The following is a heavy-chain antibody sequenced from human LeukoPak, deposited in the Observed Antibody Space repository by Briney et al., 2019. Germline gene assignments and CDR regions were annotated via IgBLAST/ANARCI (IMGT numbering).Heavy chain of an antibody. CDR1: GFTFNSYW. Sequence: GGSLRLSCTASGFTFNSYWMTWVRQAPGKGREGVANTNQHETQKYYVDSVKALFTLSRDNPEHSVYVQMSSLRDEDTAVYYCARNVNAFDIWGRGTMVTVSS. CDR3: ARNVNAFDI. V-gene: IGHV3-7*01. J-gene: IGHJ3*02. CDR2: TNQHETQK.